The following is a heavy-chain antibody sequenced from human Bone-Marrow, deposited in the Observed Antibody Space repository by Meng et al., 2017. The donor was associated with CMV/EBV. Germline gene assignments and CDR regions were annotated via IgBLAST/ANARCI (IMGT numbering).Heavy chain of an antibody. CDR1: GYTFTSYD. V-gene: IGHV1-8*01. D-gene: IGHD4-23*01. Sequence: ASVKVSCKASGYTFTSYDINWVRQATGQGLEWMGWMNPNSGDTGYAQNFQGRVTMTRNTSISTAYMELSSLRSDDTAVYYCARGASDYGGNAWVYYYGMDVWGQGTTVTVSS. CDR3: ARGASDYGGNAWVYYYGMDV. CDR2: MNPNSGDT. J-gene: IGHJ6*02.